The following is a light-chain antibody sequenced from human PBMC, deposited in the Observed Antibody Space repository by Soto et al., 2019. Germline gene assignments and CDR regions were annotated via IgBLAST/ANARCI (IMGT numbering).Light chain of an antibody. CDR2: GAS. J-gene: IGKJ3*01. Sequence: VSEGIINYLALYQQKXGKAPRLLIYGASXLKCGVPARFRGSGSGTDFTLAVSRLQAADLTTYYCQQLFAYPTTSGARTKMDIK. CDR1: EGIINY. CDR3: QQLFAYPTT. V-gene: IGKV1-8*01.